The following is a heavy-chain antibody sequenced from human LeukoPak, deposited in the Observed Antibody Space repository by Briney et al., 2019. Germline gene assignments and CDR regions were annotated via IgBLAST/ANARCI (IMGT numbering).Heavy chain of an antibody. CDR3: AKDRFYSGSPRAFDM. D-gene: IGHD1-26*01. J-gene: IGHJ3*02. V-gene: IGHV3-30*18. CDR1: GFTFSSYG. Sequence: GGSLRLSCAASGFTFSSYGMHWVRQAPGKGLEWVAFILYDGSNKDYADSVKGRFTISRENSRNTLYLQMNSLRAEDTALYYCAKDRFYSGSPRAFDMWGRGTMVTVSS. CDR2: ILYDGSNK.